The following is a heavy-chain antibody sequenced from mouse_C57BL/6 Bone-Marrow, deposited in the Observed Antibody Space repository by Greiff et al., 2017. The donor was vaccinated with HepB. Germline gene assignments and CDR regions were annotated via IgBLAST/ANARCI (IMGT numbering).Heavy chain of an antibody. CDR3: ARDLLIYDGYWRFAY. J-gene: IGHJ3*01. V-gene: IGHV5-4*01. CDR2: ISDGCSYT. D-gene: IGHD2-3*01. Sequence: EVKLMESGGGLVKPGGSLKLSCAASGFTFSSYAMSWVATISDGCSYTYYPDNVKGRFTISRDNAKNNLYLQMNHLKSEDTAMYYCARDLLIYDGYWRFAYWGQGTLVTVSA. CDR1: GFTFSSYA.